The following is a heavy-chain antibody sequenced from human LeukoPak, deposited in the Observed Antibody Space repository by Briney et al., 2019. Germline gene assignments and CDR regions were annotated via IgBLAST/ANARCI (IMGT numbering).Heavy chain of an antibody. CDR2: NHPGDSDV. CDR1: GYSFPYYW. J-gene: IGHJ4*02. CDR3: ARPGTTYFDS. V-gene: IGHV5-51*01. Sequence: GESLKISWKSPGYSFPYYWIGLVRQMRRKGPEWFWMNHPGDSDVRYNPSFQGQFTLSTDKSISTAYLQWSSLKASDTAMYYCARPGTTYFDSWGLGTLVTVSS. D-gene: IGHD1/OR15-1a*01.